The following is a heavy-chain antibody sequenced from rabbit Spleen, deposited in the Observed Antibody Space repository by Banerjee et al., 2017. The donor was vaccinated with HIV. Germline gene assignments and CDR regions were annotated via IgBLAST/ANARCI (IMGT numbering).Heavy chain of an antibody. Sequence: QEQLVESGGGLVKPEGSLTLACKASGFSFSDRDVMCWVRQAPGKRPEWIACIYAGDSGNTFYANWAKGRFTVSKASSTTLTLQMTSLTAADTATYFCARDDADNGDFSFKLWGPGTLVTVS. CDR1: GFSFSDRDV. CDR3: ARDDADNGDFSFKL. CDR2: IYAGDSGNT. D-gene: IGHD2-1*01. V-gene: IGHV1S45*01. J-gene: IGHJ4*01.